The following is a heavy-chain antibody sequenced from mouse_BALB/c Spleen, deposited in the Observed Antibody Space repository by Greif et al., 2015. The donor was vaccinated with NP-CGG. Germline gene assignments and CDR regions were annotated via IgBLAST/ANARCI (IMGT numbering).Heavy chain of an antibody. CDR1: GYTFTDYA. V-gene: IGHV1S137*01. Sequence: QVQLQQSGAELVRPGASVKISCKGSGYTFTDYAMHWVKQSHAKSLEWIGVISTYYGDASYNQKFKGKATMTVDKSSSTAYMELARLTSEDSAIYYCAREGDYYAMDYWGQGTSVTVSS. CDR2: ISTYYGDA. J-gene: IGHJ4*01. CDR3: AREGDYYAMDY.